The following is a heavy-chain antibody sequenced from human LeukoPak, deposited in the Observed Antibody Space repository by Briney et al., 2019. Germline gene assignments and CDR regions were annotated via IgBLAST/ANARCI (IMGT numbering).Heavy chain of an antibody. D-gene: IGHD3-10*01. CDR3: ARDRDWFDP. Sequence: ASVKVSCKASGYTFTNYAMNWVRQAPGQGLEWVGWINTNTGHPTSAQGFTGRFVFSLATSVSTAYLQINSLKAEDTAVYYCARDRDWFDPWGQGTLVTVSS. CDR1: GYTFTNYA. CDR2: INTNTGHP. V-gene: IGHV7-4-1*02. J-gene: IGHJ5*02.